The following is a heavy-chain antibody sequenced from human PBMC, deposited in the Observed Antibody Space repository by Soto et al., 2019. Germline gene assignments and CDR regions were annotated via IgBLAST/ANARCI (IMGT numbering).Heavy chain of an antibody. CDR3: ASGYSSGFVVYYGMDV. CDR2: ISYDGSNK. CDR1: GFTFSSYA. Sequence: RLSCAASGFTFSSYAMHWVRQAPGKGLEWVAVISYDGSNKYYADSVKGRFTISRDNSKNTLYLQMNSLRAEDTAVYYCASGYSSGFVVYYGMDVWGQGXTVTVSS. D-gene: IGHD6-19*01. V-gene: IGHV3-30-3*01. J-gene: IGHJ6*02.